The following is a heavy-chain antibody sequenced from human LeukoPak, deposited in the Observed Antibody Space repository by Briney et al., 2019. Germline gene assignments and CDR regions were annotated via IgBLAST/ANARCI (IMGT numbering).Heavy chain of an antibody. J-gene: IGHJ3*01. CDR3: VRYCNGGTCYRAAFDV. D-gene: IGHD2-15*01. CDR2: IWYDGGKK. CDR1: GFTFSDYG. V-gene: IGHV3-33*01. Sequence: PGGSLRLSCAASGFTFSDYGMYWVRRAPGEGLEWVALIWYDGGKKYYTDSVRGRFTISRDNSKNTLYLQMNSLRAEDTAVYYCVRYCNGGTCYRAAFDVWGPGTMVTVSS.